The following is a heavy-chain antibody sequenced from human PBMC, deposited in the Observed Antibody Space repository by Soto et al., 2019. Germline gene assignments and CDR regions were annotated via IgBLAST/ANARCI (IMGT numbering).Heavy chain of an antibody. CDR2: ISSSSTFT. CDR3: AAPYSTGHRLLGY. V-gene: IGHV3-21*01. Sequence: LRLSCVASGFTFSDYSVSWVRQAPGKGLEWLSSISSSSTFTHYADSVKGRFTISRDNAKNSLYLQMNSLRAEDTAVYYCAAPYSTGHRLLGYWGQGTLVTVPQ. D-gene: IGHD6-19*01. J-gene: IGHJ4*02. CDR1: GFTFSDYS.